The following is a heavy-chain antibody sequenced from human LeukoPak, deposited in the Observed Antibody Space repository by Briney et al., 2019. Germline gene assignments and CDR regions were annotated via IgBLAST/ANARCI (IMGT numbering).Heavy chain of an antibody. J-gene: IGHJ5*02. Sequence: RGSLRLSCAASGFTFSSYWMSWVRQAPGKGLEWVANIKQDGSEKYYVDSVKGRFTISRDNAKNSLYLQMNSLRAEDTAVYYCARLVAAHWFDPWGQGTLVTVSS. D-gene: IGHD2-15*01. CDR1: GFTFSSYW. V-gene: IGHV3-7*01. CDR2: IKQDGSEK. CDR3: ARLVAAHWFDP.